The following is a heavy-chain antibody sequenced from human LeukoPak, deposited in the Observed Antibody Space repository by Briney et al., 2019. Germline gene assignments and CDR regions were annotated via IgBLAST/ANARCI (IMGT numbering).Heavy chain of an antibody. CDR1: GFTFSSYG. CDR3: ARDGHYGSGSYWAPYYYYYMDV. J-gene: IGHJ6*03. CDR2: IWCDGSNK. D-gene: IGHD3-10*01. Sequence: GGSLRLSCAASGFTFSSYGMHWVRQAPGKGLEWVAVIWCDGSNKYYADSVKGRFTISRDNSKNMLYLQMNSLRAEDTAVYYCARDGHYGSGSYWAPYYYYYMDVWGKGTTVTVSS. V-gene: IGHV3-33*01.